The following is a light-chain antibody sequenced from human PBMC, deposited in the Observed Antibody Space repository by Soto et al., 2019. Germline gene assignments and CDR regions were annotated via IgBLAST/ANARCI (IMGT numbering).Light chain of an antibody. CDR1: STNIGAVYD. V-gene: IGLV1-40*01. CDR2: GNS. CDR3: QSYDSSLSVV. Sequence: QSVLTQPPSVSGAPGQRVTISCTGTSTNIGAVYDVHWYQQLPGKAPKLLIYGNSNRPSGVPDRFSGSKSGTSASLAITGLQAEDEADYYCQSYDSSLSVVFGGVTKLTVL. J-gene: IGLJ2*01.